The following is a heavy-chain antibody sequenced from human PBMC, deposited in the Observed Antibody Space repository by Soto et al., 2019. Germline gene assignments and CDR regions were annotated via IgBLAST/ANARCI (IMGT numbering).Heavy chain of an antibody. CDR2: ISYDGSNK. Sequence: QVQLVESGGGVVQPGRSLRLSCAASGFTFSSYGMHWVRQAPGKGLEWVAVISYDGSNKYYADSVKGRFTISRDNSKNSLYLKLNCLSADDKAVYYCAKDQGGDYDSSGRTSDYWGQGTLVTVSS. CDR1: GFTFSSYG. D-gene: IGHD3-22*01. CDR3: AKDQGGDYDSSGRTSDY. V-gene: IGHV3-30*18. J-gene: IGHJ4*02.